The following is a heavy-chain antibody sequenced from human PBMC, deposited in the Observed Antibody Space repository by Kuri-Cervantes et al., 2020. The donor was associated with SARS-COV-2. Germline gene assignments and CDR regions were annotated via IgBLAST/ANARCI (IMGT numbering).Heavy chain of an antibody. D-gene: IGHD3-3*01. CDR3: ASQVTIFGVEYDAFDI. V-gene: IGHV4-59*12. CDR1: GGSISSDY. Sequence: SETLSLTCTVSGGSISSDYWSWIRQPPGKGLEWIGFINYGGSTNYNPSLKNRVTISIDTSKNQFSLMLSSMTAADTAVYYCASQVTIFGVEYDAFDIWGQGTTVTVSS. CDR2: INYGGST. J-gene: IGHJ3*02.